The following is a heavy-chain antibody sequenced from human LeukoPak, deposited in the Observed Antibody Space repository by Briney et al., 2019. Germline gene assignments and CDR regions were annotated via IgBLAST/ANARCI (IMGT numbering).Heavy chain of an antibody. CDR2: ISGSGGST. Sequence: GGSLRLSCAASGFTFSSYAMSWVRQAPGKGLEWVSAISGSGGSTYYADSVKGRFTISRDNSKNTLYLQMNSLRAEDTAVYYCARAGDIVVVPARIHNGYYGMDVWGQGTTVTVSS. CDR1: GFTFSSYA. CDR3: ARAGDIVVVPARIHNGYYGMDV. J-gene: IGHJ6*02. D-gene: IGHD2-2*01. V-gene: IGHV3-23*01.